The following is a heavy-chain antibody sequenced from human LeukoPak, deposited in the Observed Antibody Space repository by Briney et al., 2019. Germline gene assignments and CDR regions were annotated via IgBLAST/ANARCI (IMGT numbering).Heavy chain of an antibody. Sequence: PGGSLRLSCAASGFTLSTYWMHWVRQGPEKGLVWVSCINSDGSRTTYADSVKGRFTISRDNAKNTLYLQMNTLRVEDTAVYYCARGSWSAADTNIDYWGQGTLVTVSS. V-gene: IGHV3-74*01. CDR1: GFTLSTYW. J-gene: IGHJ4*02. D-gene: IGHD6-13*01. CDR3: ARGSWSAADTNIDY. CDR2: INSDGSRT.